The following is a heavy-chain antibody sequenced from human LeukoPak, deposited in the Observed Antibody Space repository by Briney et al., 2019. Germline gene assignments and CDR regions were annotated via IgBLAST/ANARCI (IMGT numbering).Heavy chain of an antibody. CDR3: ARVGRSGSPGAFDI. CDR2: IRSQHGAT. D-gene: IGHD1-26*01. J-gene: IGHJ3*02. V-gene: IGHV1-18*01. Sequence: PTASVRVSCRASGYTFHTYDITWVRQAPGQGLEWMGWIRSQHGATNYAQKLQGRVTMTTDASTSTVYMELRSLRSDDTAVYYCARVGRSGSPGAFDIWGQGTMVIVSA. CDR1: GYTFHTYD.